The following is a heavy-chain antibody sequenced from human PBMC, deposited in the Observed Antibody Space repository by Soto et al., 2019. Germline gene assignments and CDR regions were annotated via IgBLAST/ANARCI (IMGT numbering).Heavy chain of an antibody. CDR3: ASALMRVVVAGLDAFDI. V-gene: IGHV3-23*01. D-gene: IGHD2-15*01. CDR1: GFTFSSYA. CDR2: ISGSGGST. Sequence: GGSLRLSCAASGFTFSSYAMSWVRQAPGKGLEWVSAISGSGGSTYYADSVKGRFTISRDNSKNTLYLQMNSLRAEDTAVYYCASALMRVVVAGLDAFDIWGQGTMVTVSS. J-gene: IGHJ3*02.